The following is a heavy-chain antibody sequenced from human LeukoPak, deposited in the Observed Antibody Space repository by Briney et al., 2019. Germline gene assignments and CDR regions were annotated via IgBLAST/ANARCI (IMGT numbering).Heavy chain of an antibody. Sequence: GGSLRLSCAASGFTFSSYGMHWVRQAPGKGLEWVAVISYDGSNKYYADSGKGRFTISRDNSKNTLYLQMNSLRAEDTAVYYCAKDDTPTVTTVAVDYWGQGTLVTVSS. D-gene: IGHD4-17*01. CDR3: AKDDTPTVTTVAVDY. J-gene: IGHJ4*02. V-gene: IGHV3-30*18. CDR2: ISYDGSNK. CDR1: GFTFSSYG.